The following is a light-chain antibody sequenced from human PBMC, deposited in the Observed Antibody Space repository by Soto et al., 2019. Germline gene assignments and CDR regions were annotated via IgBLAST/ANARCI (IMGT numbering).Light chain of an antibody. J-gene: IGKJ2*01. CDR2: GAS. V-gene: IGKV3-20*01. CDR1: QSVSGSY. Sequence: DIVLTQSPGTLSLSPGERATLSCRASQSVSGSYLAWYQQKPGQAPRLLIYGASSRATGIPDRFSGSGSRTDFTLTISRLEPEDFAVYYCQQYGNSPQPFGQGTKLEIK. CDR3: QQYGNSPQP.